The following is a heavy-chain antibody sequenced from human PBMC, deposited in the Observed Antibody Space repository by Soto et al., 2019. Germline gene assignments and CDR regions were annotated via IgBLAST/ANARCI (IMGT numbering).Heavy chain of an antibody. J-gene: IGHJ4*02. D-gene: IGHD1-7*01. CDR1: GFTFGDYA. CDR3: TRDRTPATGTNIPFDY. CDR2: IRSKAYGGTT. Sequence: GGSLRLSCTASGFTFGDYAMSWFRQAPGKGLEWVGFIRSKAYGGTTEYAASVKGRFTISRDDSKSIAYLQMNSLKTEDTAVYYCTRDRTPATGTNIPFDYWGQGTLVTVSS. V-gene: IGHV3-49*03.